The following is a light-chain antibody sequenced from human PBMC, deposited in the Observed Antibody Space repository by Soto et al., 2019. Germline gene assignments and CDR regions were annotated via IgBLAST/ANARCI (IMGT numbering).Light chain of an antibody. CDR1: QAVNTR. J-gene: IGKJ1*01. V-gene: IGKV3-11*01. Sequence: EIVLTQSPATLSSSPGDRVTLSCRASQAVNTRLAWYQHKPGQAPRLLIYLASNRAAGVPARFSGSGSGTDFTLTISDVEPEDFAVYYCHQRQSWPRTFGQGTTVDIK. CDR2: LAS. CDR3: HQRQSWPRT.